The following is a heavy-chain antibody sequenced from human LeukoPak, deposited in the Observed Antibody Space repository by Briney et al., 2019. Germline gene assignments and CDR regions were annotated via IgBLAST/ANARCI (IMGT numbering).Heavy chain of an antibody. Sequence: HPGGSLRLSCAASGFTFDDYAMHWVRQAPGKGLEWVSFISWDGGSTYYADSVKGRFTISRDNAKNSLHLQLNSLRDDDTAIYYCVRQTGSSSWFDYWGQGTLVTVSS. V-gene: IGHV3-43D*03. J-gene: IGHJ4*02. CDR3: VRQTGSSSWFDY. CDR1: GFTFDDYA. D-gene: IGHD6-13*01. CDR2: ISWDGGST.